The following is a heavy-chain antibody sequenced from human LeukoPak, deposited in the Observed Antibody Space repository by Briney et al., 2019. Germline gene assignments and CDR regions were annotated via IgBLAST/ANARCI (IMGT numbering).Heavy chain of an antibody. D-gene: IGHD3-3*01. CDR2: IYYSGST. Sequence: PSETLSLTCTVSGGSISSYYWSWIRQPPGKGLEWIGYIYYSGSTNYNPSLKSRVTTSVDTSKNQFSLKLSSVTAADTAVYYCARSEKGYYDFWSGYHPFDYWGQGTLVTVSS. CDR1: GGSISSYY. CDR3: ARSEKGYYDFWSGYHPFDY. V-gene: IGHV4-59*01. J-gene: IGHJ4*02.